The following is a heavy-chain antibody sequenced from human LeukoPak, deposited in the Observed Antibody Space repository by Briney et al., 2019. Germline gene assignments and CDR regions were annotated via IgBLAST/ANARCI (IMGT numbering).Heavy chain of an antibody. CDR2: ISPNSGGT. D-gene: IGHD1-7*01. V-gene: IGHV1-2*06. J-gene: IGHJ6*02. Sequence: ASVKVSCKASGYTFTGYYMHWVRQAPGQGVEWMGRISPNSGGTNYAQKFQGRVTMTRDTSISTAYMELSRLRSDDTAVYYCAREITGTTFPYYYYGMDVWGQGTTVTVSS. CDR3: AREITGTTFPYYYYGMDV. CDR1: GYTFTGYY.